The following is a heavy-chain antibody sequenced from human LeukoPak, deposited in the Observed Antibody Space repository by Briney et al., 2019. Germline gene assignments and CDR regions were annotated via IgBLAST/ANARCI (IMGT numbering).Heavy chain of an antibody. J-gene: IGHJ4*02. CDR2: ISYDGSNK. CDR1: GFTFSSYA. Sequence: GGSLRLSCAASGFTFSSYAMHWVRQAPGKGLEWVAVISYDGSNKYYADSVKGRFTISRDNSKNTLYLQMISLRAEDTAVYYCASGSGGSYYFNYWGQGTLVTFSS. V-gene: IGHV3-30-3*01. D-gene: IGHD2-15*01. CDR3: ASGSGGSYYFNY.